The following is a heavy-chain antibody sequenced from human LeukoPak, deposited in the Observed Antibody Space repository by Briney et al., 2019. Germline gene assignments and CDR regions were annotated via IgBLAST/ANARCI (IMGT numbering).Heavy chain of an antibody. D-gene: IGHD2-2*01. CDR1: GFTFSSYG. CDR2: MWYDGSNK. V-gene: IGHV3-33*01. J-gene: IGHJ5*02. Sequence: GGSLRLSCAASGFTFSSYGMHWVRQAPGKGLEWVAVMWYDGSNKYYADSVKGRFTISRDNSKNTLYLQMNSLRAEDTAVYYCARGGYCSSTSCYHSNWFDPWGQGTLVTVSS. CDR3: ARGGYCSSTSCYHSNWFDP.